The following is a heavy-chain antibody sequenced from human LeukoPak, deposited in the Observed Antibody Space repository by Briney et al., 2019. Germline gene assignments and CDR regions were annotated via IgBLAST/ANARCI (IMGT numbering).Heavy chain of an antibody. CDR1: GYTFTGYY. CDR3: ARVWLNGVFPMDV. D-gene: IGHD2-8*01. V-gene: IGHV1-2*02. Sequence: ASVKVSCKASGYTFTGYYMHWVRQAPGQVLEWMGWINPNSGGTNYAQKFQGRVTMTRDTSISTAYMELSRLRSDDTAVYYCARVWLNGVFPMDVWGQGTTVTVSS. J-gene: IGHJ6*02. CDR2: INPNSGGT.